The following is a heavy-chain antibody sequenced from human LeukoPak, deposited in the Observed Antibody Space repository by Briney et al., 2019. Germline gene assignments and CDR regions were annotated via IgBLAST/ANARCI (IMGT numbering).Heavy chain of an antibody. J-gene: IGHJ4*02. Sequence: SVKVSCKASGGTFSSYAISWVRQAPGQGLEWMGRIIPILGIANYAQKFQGRVTITADKSTSTAYMELSSLRSEDRAVYYCARSSGDIVVVPADYGGQGTLATVSS. CDR2: IIPILGIA. CDR3: ARSSGDIVVVPADY. CDR1: GGTFSSYA. D-gene: IGHD2-2*01. V-gene: IGHV1-69*04.